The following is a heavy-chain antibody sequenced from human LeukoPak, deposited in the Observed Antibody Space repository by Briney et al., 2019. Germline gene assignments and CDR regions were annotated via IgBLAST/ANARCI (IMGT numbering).Heavy chain of an antibody. CDR3: ARDYTMTFDY. J-gene: IGHJ4*02. Sequence: GGSLRLSCAASGFTFSSYGMHWVRQAPGKGQEWVAVIWYDGSNKYYADSVKGRFTISRDNSKNTLYLQMNSLRAEDTAVYYCARDYTMTFDYWGQGTLVTVSS. CDR2: IWYDGSNK. D-gene: IGHD3-16*01. CDR1: GFTFSSYG. V-gene: IGHV3-33*01.